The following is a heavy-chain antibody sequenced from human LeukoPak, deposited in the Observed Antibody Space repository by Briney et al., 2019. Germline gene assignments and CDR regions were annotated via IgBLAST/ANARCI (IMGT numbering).Heavy chain of an antibody. CDR1: GYTFTGYY. D-gene: IGHD3-22*01. V-gene: IGHV1-2*02. CDR3: ARTPYYYDSSGYPFDY. CDR2: ISPNSGGT. Sequence: GASVKVSCKASGYTFTGYYMHWVRQAPGQGLEWMGWISPNSGGTNYAQKFQGRVTMTRDTSISTAYMELSRLRSDDTAVYYCARTPYYYDSSGYPFDYWGQGTLVTVSS. J-gene: IGHJ4*02.